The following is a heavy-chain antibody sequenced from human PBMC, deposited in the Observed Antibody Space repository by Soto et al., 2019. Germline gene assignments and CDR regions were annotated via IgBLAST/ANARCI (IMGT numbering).Heavy chain of an antibody. CDR2: INPSGGRT. J-gene: IGHJ4*02. Sequence: QVQLVQSGAEVKKPGASVMVSCKASGYTFTTHYKHWVRQAPGQGLEWMGIINPSGGRTTYALKFQGRVSLTSDTSTNTVYMELSSLRSEDTAVYYCARAGENYGSGTFSPPLRYYFNSWGQGTLVTVSS. CDR1: GYTFTTHY. D-gene: IGHD3-10*01. V-gene: IGHV1-46*01. CDR3: ARAGENYGSGTFSPPLRYYFNS.